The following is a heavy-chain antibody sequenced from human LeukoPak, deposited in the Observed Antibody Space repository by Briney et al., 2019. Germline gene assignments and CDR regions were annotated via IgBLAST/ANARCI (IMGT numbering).Heavy chain of an antibody. J-gene: IGHJ4*02. CDR2: IYSGGST. V-gene: IGHV3-53*01. CDR3: ARGFWSDSSSWYWDY. CDR1: GFTVSSNY. D-gene: IGHD6-13*01. Sequence: GGSLRLSCAASGFTVSSNYMSWVRQAPGKGLEWVSVIYSGGSTYYADSVKGRFTISRDNSKNTLYLQMNSLRAEDTAVYYCARGFWSDSSSWYWDYWGQGTLVTVSS.